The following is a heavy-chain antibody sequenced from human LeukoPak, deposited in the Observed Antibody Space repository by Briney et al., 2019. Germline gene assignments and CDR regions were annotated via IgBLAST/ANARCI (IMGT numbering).Heavy chain of an antibody. CDR2: INPSGGST. J-gene: IGHJ4*02. D-gene: IGHD6-19*01. CDR3: ATLPLESGWYGEAYYFDY. CDR1: GYTFTSYY. Sequence: ASVKVSCKASGYTFTSYYMHWVRQAPGQGLEWMGIINPSGGSTSYAQKFQGRVTMTRDMSTSTVYMELSSLRSEDTAVYYCATLPLESGWYGEAYYFDYWGQGTLVTVSS. V-gene: IGHV1-46*01.